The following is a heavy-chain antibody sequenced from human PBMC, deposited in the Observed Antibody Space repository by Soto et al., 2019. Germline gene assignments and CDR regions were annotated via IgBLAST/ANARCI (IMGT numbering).Heavy chain of an antibody. CDR1: GGTFSSYA. CDR3: ARAPRVAARPGGIDY. V-gene: IGHV1-69*13. CDR2: IIPIFGTA. J-gene: IGHJ4*02. Sequence: SVKVSCKASGGTFSSYAISWVRQAPGQGLEWMGGIIPIFGTANYAQKFQGRVTITADESTSTAYMELSSLRSEDTAVYYCARAPRVAARPGGIDYWGQGTLVTVSS. D-gene: IGHD2-15*01.